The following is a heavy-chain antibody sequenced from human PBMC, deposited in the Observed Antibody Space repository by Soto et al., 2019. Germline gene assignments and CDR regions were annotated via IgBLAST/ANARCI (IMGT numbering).Heavy chain of an antibody. CDR1: GFTFSSYG. CDR2: ISYDGSNK. V-gene: IGHV3-30*18. Sequence: QVQLVESGGGVVQPGRSLRLSCAASGFTFSSYGMHWVRQAPGKGLEWVAVISYDGSNKYYADSVKGRFTISRDNSKNTLYLQRNSLRSEDTAVYYCAKFWTYNRWSDHDAFAIWGQGTMVTVSS. J-gene: IGHJ3*02. CDR3: AKFWTYNRWSDHDAFAI. D-gene: IGHD3-3*01.